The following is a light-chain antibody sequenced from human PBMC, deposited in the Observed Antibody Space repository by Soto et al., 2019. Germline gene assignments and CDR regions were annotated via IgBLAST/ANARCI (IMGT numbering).Light chain of an antibody. Sequence: EIVMTQSPAILSVSPGERVTLSCRASQSVNRNLAWYQQTPGQAPRLLIYGASSRATGTPARFSGSASGTDFTITITSLQSEDFAVYYCQQYDNWPWGPFTFGPGTRVDAK. CDR3: QQYDNWPWGPFT. CDR2: GAS. CDR1: QSVNRN. J-gene: IGKJ3*01. V-gene: IGKV3-15*01.